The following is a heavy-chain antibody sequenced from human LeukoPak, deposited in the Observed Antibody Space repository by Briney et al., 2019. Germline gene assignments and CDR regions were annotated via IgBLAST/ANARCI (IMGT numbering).Heavy chain of an antibody. CDR1: GFMFHDYA. D-gene: IGHD6-19*01. CDR2: ISGDGGST. J-gene: IGHJ4*02. Sequence: GGSLRLSCAAPGFMFHDYAIHWVRQAPGKGLEWVSLISGDGGSTSYADSVKGRFTISRDNSKNSLYLQMNSLRSDDTALYYCARESESSGWYDYWGQGTLVTVSS. CDR3: ARESESSGWYDY. V-gene: IGHV3-43*02.